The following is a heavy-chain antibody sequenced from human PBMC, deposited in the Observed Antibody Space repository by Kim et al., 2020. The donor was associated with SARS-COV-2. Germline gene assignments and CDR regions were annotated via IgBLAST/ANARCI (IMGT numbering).Heavy chain of an antibody. CDR1: GFTFSSYA. V-gene: IGHV3-23*01. CDR2: ISGSGGST. D-gene: IGHD1-26*01. Sequence: GGSLRLSCAASGFTFSSYAMSWVRQAPGKGLEWVSAISGSGGSTYYADSVKGRFTISRDNSKNTLYLQMNSLRAEDTAVYYCAKDPSYSGSPGWFDPWGQGTLVTVSS. J-gene: IGHJ5*02. CDR3: AKDPSYSGSPGWFDP.